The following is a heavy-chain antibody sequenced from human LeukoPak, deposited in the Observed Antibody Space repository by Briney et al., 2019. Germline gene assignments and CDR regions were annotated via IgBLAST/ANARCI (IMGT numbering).Heavy chain of an antibody. CDR3: ARDGTSCYFSSCYYYYYMDV. CDR1: GFTFSSYS. CDR2: ISSSSSTI. J-gene: IGHJ6*03. Sequence: PGGSLRLSCAASGFTFSSYSMNWVRQAPGKGLEWVSYISSSSSTIYYADSMKGRFTISRDNAKNSLYLQMNSLRDEDTAVYYCARDGTSCYFSSCYYYYYMDVWGKGTTVTVSS. D-gene: IGHD2-2*01. V-gene: IGHV3-48*02.